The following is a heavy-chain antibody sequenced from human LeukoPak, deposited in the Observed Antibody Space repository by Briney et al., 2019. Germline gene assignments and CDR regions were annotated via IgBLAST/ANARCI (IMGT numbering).Heavy chain of an antibody. CDR3: ARDGPAAGLYLDH. D-gene: IGHD6-25*01. Sequence: HSGGSLRLSCAASGFTYTNFGMSWVRQAPGKGLEWVSSITVNGERTDYADSVNGRFTISRDNSKDTLYLQMNRLRVEDTAVYYCARDGPAAGLYLDHWGQGILVTVSS. J-gene: IGHJ4*02. CDR2: ITVNGERT. V-gene: IGHV3-23*01. CDR1: GFTYTNFG.